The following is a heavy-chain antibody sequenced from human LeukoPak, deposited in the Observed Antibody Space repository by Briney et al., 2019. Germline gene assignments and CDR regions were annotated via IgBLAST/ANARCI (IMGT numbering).Heavy chain of an antibody. V-gene: IGHV4-39*01. D-gene: IGHD5-24*01. CDR3: ARQREMATRDAFDI. CDR2: IYYSGST. CDR1: GGSISSSSYY. Sequence: SQTLSLTCTVSGGSISSSSYYWGWIRQPPGKGLERIGSIYYSGSTYYNPSLKSRVTISVDTSKNQFSLKLSSVTAADMAVYYCARQREMATRDAFDIWGQGTMVTVSS. J-gene: IGHJ3*02.